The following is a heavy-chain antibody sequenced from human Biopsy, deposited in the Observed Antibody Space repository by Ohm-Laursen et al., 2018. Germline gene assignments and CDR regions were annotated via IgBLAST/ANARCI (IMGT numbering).Heavy chain of an antibody. V-gene: IGHV1-69*10. Sequence: VKISCKASGDAFLGYYLHWVRQAPGQGLEWMGGIIPIPNVATYAQKFQGRITITADESTSTAYMELSSLTSDDTAVYFCARGEGSSWFDPWGHGTLVTVSS. CDR3: ARGEGSSWFDP. D-gene: IGHD1-26*01. J-gene: IGHJ5*02. CDR2: IIPIPNVA. CDR1: GDAFLGYY.